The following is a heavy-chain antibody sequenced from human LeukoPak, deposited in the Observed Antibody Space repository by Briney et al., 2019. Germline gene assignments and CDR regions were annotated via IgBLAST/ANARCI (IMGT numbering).Heavy chain of an antibody. CDR2: ISSSSSTI. D-gene: IGHD4-23*01. Sequence: GGSLRLSCAASGFTFSSYEMTWVRQAPGKGLEWVSYISSSSSTIYYADSVKGRFTISRDNAKNSLYLQMNSLRAEDTAVYYCARDPHYVDYVRKFDYWGQGTLVTVSS. CDR3: ARDPHYVDYVRKFDY. CDR1: GFTFSSYE. J-gene: IGHJ4*02. V-gene: IGHV3-48*01.